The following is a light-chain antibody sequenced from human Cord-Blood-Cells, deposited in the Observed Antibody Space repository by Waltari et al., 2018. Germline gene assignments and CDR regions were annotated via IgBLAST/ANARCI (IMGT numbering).Light chain of an antibody. Sequence: SYELTQPPSVSVSPGQTARITCSGDALPTQYAYWYQQKPGQAPVLVIYKDSERPAGIPEVFSGASSGTTVTLTIRGVQAEDEADYYCQSADSSGTWVFGGGTKLTVL. CDR3: QSADSSGTWV. J-gene: IGLJ3*02. CDR2: KDS. V-gene: IGLV3-25*03. CDR1: ALPTQY.